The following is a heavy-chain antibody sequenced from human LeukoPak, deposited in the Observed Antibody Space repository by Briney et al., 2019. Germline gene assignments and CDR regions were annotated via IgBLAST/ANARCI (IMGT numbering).Heavy chain of an antibody. Sequence: GGSLRLSCAASGFTFSSYSMNWVRQAPGKGLEWVSSISSSSSYIYYADSMKGRFTISRDNAKNSLYLQMNSLRAEDTAVYYCARDRDIVVVPAAYNWFDPWGQGTLVTVSS. D-gene: IGHD2-2*01. CDR2: ISSSSSYI. CDR1: GFTFSSYS. V-gene: IGHV3-21*01. CDR3: ARDRDIVVVPAAYNWFDP. J-gene: IGHJ5*02.